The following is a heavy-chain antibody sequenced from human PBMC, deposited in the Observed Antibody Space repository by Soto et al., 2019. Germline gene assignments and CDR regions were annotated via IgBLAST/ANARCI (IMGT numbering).Heavy chain of an antibody. CDR1: GGTFSSYA. V-gene: IGHV1-69*12. CDR2: IIPIFGTA. D-gene: IGHD3-16*01. CDR3: ARGELATIAGDY. J-gene: IGHJ4*02. Sequence: QVQLVQSGAEVKKPGSSVKVSCKASGGTFSSYAISWVRQAPGQGLEWMGGIIPIFGTANYAQKFQGRVTITADEPKSTGYMELSSLRSEDRAVYYWARGELATIAGDYWGQGTLVTVSS.